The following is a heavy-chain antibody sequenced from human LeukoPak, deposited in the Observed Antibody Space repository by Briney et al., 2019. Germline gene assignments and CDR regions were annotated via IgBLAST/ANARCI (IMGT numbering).Heavy chain of an antibody. V-gene: IGHV1-46*01. D-gene: IGHD2-8*01. Sequence: GASVKVSCKASGYTFTSYYMHWVRQAPGQGLEWMGIINPSGGSTSYAQKFQGRVTMTRDMSTSTVYMELSRLRSDDTAVYYCASGEGHYCTNGVCYTGYFQHWGQGTLVTVSS. CDR3: ASGEGHYCTNGVCYTGYFQH. J-gene: IGHJ1*01. CDR1: GYTFTSYY. CDR2: INPSGGST.